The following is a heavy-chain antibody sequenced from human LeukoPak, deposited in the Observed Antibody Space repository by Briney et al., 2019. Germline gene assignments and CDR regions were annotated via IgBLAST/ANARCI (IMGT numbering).Heavy chain of an antibody. J-gene: IGHJ4*02. CDR1: GFTFSTYW. CDR2: TREDGSEK. CDR3: ARDDVDTALDY. Sequence: GGSLRLSCTASGFTFSTYWMSWVRQAPGKGLEWVANTREDGSEKYYVDSVKGRFTISRDNSKNTLYLQMNSLRAEDTAVYYCARDDVDTALDYWGQGTLVTVSS. V-gene: IGHV3-7*01. D-gene: IGHD5-18*01.